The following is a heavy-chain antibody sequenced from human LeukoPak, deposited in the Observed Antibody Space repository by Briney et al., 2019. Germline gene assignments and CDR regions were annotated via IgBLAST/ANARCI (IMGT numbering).Heavy chain of an antibody. D-gene: IGHD2-2*02. V-gene: IGHV1-69*05. J-gene: IGHJ4*02. Sequence: ASVKVSCKASGGTFSSYAISWVRQAPGQGLEWMGGIIPIFGTANYAQKFQGRVTITTDESTSTAYMELSSLRSEDTAVYYCARSRACSSTSCYSRPIDYWGQGTLVAVSS. CDR1: GGTFSSYA. CDR2: IIPIFGTA. CDR3: ARSRACSSTSCYSRPIDY.